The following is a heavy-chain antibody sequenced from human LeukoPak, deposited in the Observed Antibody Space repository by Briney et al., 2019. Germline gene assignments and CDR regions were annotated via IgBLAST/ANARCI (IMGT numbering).Heavy chain of an antibody. CDR1: GYTFTSYY. CDR3: ARITIAAPRFDP. CDR2: INPNSGGT. D-gene: IGHD6-13*01. J-gene: IGHJ5*02. V-gene: IGHV1-2*02. Sequence: ASVKVSCKASGYTFTSYYMHWVRQAPGQGLEWMGWINPNSGGTNYAQKFQGRATMTRDTSISTAYMELSRLRSDDTAVYYCARITIAAPRFDPWGQGTLVTVSS.